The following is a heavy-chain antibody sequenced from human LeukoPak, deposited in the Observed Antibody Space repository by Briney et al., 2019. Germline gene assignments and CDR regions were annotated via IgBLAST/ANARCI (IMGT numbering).Heavy chain of an antibody. D-gene: IGHD5-24*01. Sequence: PGGSLRLSCGASGFTFSSYAMSWVRQAPGKGLEWVSAFSESGGSTYYADSVKGRFTISRDNSKNTLYLQMNSLRAEDTAVYYCAKEPHLPPSELDYWGQGTLVTVSS. CDR2: FSESGGST. J-gene: IGHJ4*02. V-gene: IGHV3-23*01. CDR1: GFTFSSYA. CDR3: AKEPHLPPSELDY.